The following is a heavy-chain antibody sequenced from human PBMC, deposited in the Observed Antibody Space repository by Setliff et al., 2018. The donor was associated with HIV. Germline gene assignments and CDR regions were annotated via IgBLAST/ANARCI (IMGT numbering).Heavy chain of an antibody. CDR3: TTDYYYDTSGTFDY. Sequence: GGSLRLSCAASGFSFSNAWMDWVRQAPGKGLEWVGRGYTKTDGGTTDYAAPVKGRFTISRDDSKNTLYLQMNSLETEDTAVYYCTTDYYYDTSGTFDYWGQGTLVTVSS. CDR1: GFSFSNAW. J-gene: IGHJ4*02. CDR2: GYTKTDGGTT. V-gene: IGHV3-15*07. D-gene: IGHD3-22*01.